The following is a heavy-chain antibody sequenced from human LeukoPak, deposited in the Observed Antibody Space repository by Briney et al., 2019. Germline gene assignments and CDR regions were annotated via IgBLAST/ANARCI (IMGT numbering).Heavy chain of an antibody. CDR3: ARAVRGYCSGGSCYGRGWFDP. CDR1: GYTFTSYD. J-gene: IGHJ5*02. D-gene: IGHD2-15*01. Sequence: ASVMVSCKASGYTFTSYDINWVRQATGQGLEWMGWMSPNSGNTGYAQKFQGRVTVTRNTSISTAYMELSSLRSEDTAVYYCARAVRGYCSGGSCYGRGWFDPWGQGTLVTVSS. V-gene: IGHV1-8*01. CDR2: MSPNSGNT.